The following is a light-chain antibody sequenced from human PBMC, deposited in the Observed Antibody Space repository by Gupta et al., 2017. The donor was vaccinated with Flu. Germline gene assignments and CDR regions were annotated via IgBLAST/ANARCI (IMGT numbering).Light chain of an antibody. Sequence: DIQMTQSPSTLSSSLGDRVTITCRASQSLSDYLAWYQQKPGKAPKLLIYKAATVESGGTSRLRGSGSGTEFTLTISSRQPDDFATYDCQEYNRNPINLGGGTKVE. CDR1: QSLSDY. CDR2: KAA. J-gene: IGKJ4*01. CDR3: QEYNRNPIN. V-gene: IGKV1-5*03.